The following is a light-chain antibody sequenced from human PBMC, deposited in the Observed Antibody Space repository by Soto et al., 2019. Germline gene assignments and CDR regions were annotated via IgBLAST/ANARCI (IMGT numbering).Light chain of an antibody. CDR2: GAS. CDR1: QSVSSGY. CDR3: QHYAMSPPFT. Sequence: EIVLTQSPATLYSSPVEEATLSGVASQSVSSGYLAWYQQKPGQAPRLIIYGASTRATGVPDRFSGSGSGTDFTLTISRLEPEDFAVYYCQHYAMSPPFTFGPGTKVDIK. V-gene: IGKV3-20*01. J-gene: IGKJ3*01.